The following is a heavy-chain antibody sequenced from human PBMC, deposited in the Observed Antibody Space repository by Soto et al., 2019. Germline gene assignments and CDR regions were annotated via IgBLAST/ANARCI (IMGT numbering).Heavy chain of an antibody. CDR3: ARHNYCGHSTCYGY. D-gene: IGHD2-2*01. CDR2: IYYNGRT. Sequence: QVQLQEADPGLVKPSETLSLTCTVSGASISSTGHQWAWIRQPPGKGLEWIGIIYYNGRTNYNPSLAGLGPLTVETSGNQFSLKLPSVTAAVTAVYFCARHNYCGHSTCYGYWGQATLVSVSS. J-gene: IGHJ4*02. V-gene: IGHV4-39*01. CDR1: GASISSTGHQ.